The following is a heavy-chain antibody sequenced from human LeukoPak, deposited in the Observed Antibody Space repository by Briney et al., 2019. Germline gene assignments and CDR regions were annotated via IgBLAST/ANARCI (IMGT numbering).Heavy chain of an antibody. J-gene: IGHJ3*02. D-gene: IGHD3-10*01. Sequence: GGSLRLSCAASGFTFDDYAMHWVRQARGKGLEWVSGISWNSGSIGYADSVKGRFTISRDNAKNSLYLQMNSLRAEDTALYYCAKAMVRGVIAFDIWGQGTMVTVSS. V-gene: IGHV3-9*01. CDR2: ISWNSGSI. CDR1: GFTFDDYA. CDR3: AKAMVRGVIAFDI.